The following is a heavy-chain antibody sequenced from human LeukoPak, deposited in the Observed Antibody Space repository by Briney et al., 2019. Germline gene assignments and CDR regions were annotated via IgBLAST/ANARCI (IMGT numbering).Heavy chain of an antibody. D-gene: IGHD3-10*01. V-gene: IGHV4-59*01. CDR1: GGSISSYY. J-gene: IGHJ4*02. CDR2: IYYSGST. Sequence: SETLSLTCTVSGGSISSYYWSWIRQPPGKGLEWIGYIYYSGSTNYNPSLKSRVTISVDTSKNQFSLKLSPVTAADTAVYYCARRARGVRYFDYWGQGTLVTVSS. CDR3: ARRARGVRYFDY.